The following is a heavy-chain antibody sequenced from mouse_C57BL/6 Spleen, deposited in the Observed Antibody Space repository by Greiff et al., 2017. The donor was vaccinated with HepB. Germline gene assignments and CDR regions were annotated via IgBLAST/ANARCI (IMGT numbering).Heavy chain of an antibody. CDR2: IYPGDGDT. CDR1: GYAFSSSW. V-gene: IGHV1-82*01. J-gene: IGHJ4*01. Sequence: VQRVESGPELVKPGASVKISCKASGYAFSSSWMNWVKQRPGKGLEWIGRIYPGDGDTNYNGKFKGKATLTADKSSSTAYMQLSSLTSEDSAVYFCAREDGYYLYAMDYWGQGTSVTVSS. D-gene: IGHD2-3*01. CDR3: AREDGYYLYAMDY.